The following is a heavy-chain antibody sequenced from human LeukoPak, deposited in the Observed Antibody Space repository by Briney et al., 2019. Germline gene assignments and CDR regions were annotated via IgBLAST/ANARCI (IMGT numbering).Heavy chain of an antibody. CDR2: ISSTNSMI. CDR1: GFIFSTFA. Sequence: PGGSLRLSCAASGFIFSTFAMNWVRQAPGKGLEWVSYISSTNSMIYYADSVKGRFTISRDNAKNSLYLQMNSLRAEDTAVYYCATGGQLYGSGNFYRRLFDYWGQGTLVTVSS. CDR3: ATGGQLYGSGNFYRRLFDY. J-gene: IGHJ4*02. D-gene: IGHD3-10*01. V-gene: IGHV3-48*01.